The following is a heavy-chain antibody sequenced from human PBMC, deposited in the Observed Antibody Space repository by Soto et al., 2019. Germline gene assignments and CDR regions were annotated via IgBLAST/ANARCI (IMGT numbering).Heavy chain of an antibody. CDR3: ARASYDSSGYYYGSDY. Sequence: GGSLRLSCAASGFTFSSYAMHWVRQAPDKGLEWVAVISYDGSNKYYADSVKGRFTISRDNSKNTLYLQMNSLRAEDTAVYYCARASYDSSGYYYGSDYWGQGTLVTVSS. D-gene: IGHD3-22*01. J-gene: IGHJ4*02. CDR1: GFTFSSYA. CDR2: ISYDGSNK. V-gene: IGHV3-30-3*01.